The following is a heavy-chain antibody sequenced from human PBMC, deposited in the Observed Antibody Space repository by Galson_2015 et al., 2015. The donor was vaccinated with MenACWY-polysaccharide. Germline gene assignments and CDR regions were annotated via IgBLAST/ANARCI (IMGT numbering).Heavy chain of an antibody. CDR3: AKESGIPQYGAYFDY. V-gene: IGHV3-30*18. D-gene: IGHD4/OR15-4a*01. Sequence: LRLSCAASGFVFSSRGMQWVRQAPGKGLEWVAVVSSDGGTQFYADSVKGRFTISRDNSKNTLCLQINSLRAEDTAVYYCAKESGIPQYGAYFDYWGQGTLVTVSS. CDR2: VSSDGGTQ. J-gene: IGHJ4*02. CDR1: GFVFSSRG.